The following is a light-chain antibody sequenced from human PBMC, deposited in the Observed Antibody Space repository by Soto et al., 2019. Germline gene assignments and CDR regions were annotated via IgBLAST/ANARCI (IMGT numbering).Light chain of an antibody. CDR3: QQYFTGRT. CDR2: GAS. CDR1: QSVRSA. V-gene: IGKV3-15*01. Sequence: EILITQSPATVSVSPGERATLSCRASQSVRSALAWYQHRPGQAPRLVIYGASTRATGIPDRFSGSGSETEFTLTISSLQSEDLAVYYCQQYFTGRTFGQGTKVDIK. J-gene: IGKJ1*01.